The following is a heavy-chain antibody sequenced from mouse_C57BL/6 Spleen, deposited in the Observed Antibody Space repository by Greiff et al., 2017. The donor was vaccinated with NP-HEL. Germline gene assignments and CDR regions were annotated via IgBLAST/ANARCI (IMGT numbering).Heavy chain of an antibody. CDR3: ARHHCYDGGCCAMDY. V-gene: IGHV1-69*01. Sequence: QVQLQQPGAEFVMPGASVKLSCKASGYTFISYWMHWVKQRPGQGLEWIGKIDAADSYTNYNQKFKGKFTLTVDKSSSTTYMQISNLTSGDSTVYYCARHHCYDGGCCAMDYWGQGTSVTVSS. CDR1: GYTFISYW. J-gene: IGHJ4*01. CDR2: IDAADSYT. D-gene: IGHD1-2*01.